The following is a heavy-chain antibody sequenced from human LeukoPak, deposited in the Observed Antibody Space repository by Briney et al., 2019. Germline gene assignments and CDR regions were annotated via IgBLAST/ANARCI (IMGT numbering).Heavy chain of an antibody. CDR3: ARESSSWVRVDC. CDR2: INPNSGGT. J-gene: IGHJ4*02. CDR1: GYTFTGYY. D-gene: IGHD6-13*01. V-gene: IGHV1-2*02. Sequence: GASVKVSCKASGYTFTGYYMHWVRQAPGQGLEWMGWINPNSGGTNYAQKFQGRVTMTGDTSISTAYMELSRLRSDDTAMYYCARESSSWVRVDCWGQGTLVTVSS.